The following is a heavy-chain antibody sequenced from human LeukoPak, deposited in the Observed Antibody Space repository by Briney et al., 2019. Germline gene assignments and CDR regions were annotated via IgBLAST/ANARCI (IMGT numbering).Heavy chain of an antibody. Sequence: PSETLSLTCAVYGGSSSGYYWSWIRQPPGKGLEWIGEINHSGSTNYNPSLKSRVTISVDTSKNQFSLKLSSVTAADTAVYYCARAQYYYDSSGQGWFDPWGQGTLVTVSS. D-gene: IGHD3-22*01. CDR1: GGSSSGYY. J-gene: IGHJ5*02. V-gene: IGHV4-34*01. CDR3: ARAQYYYDSSGQGWFDP. CDR2: INHSGST.